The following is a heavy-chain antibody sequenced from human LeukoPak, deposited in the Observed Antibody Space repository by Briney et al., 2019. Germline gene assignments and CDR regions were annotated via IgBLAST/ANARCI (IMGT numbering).Heavy chain of an antibody. CDR3: AREGWGAVRFLESQRYFYMDV. D-gene: IGHD3-3*01. CDR2: IYHSGST. J-gene: IGHJ6*03. V-gene: IGHV4-4*02. Sequence: SGTLSLTCAVSGGSISSSNWWSWVRQPPGKGLEWIGEIYHSGSTNYNPSLKSRVTISVDKSKNQFSLKLSSVTAADTAVYYCAREGWGAVRFLESQRYFYMDVWGKGTTVTVSS. CDR1: GGSISSSNW.